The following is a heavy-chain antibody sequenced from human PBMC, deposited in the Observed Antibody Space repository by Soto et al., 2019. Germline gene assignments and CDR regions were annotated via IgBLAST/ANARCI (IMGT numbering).Heavy chain of an antibody. V-gene: IGHV4-34*01. D-gene: IGHD3-3*01. CDR2: INHSGST. CDR1: GGSFSSYY. J-gene: IGHJ5*02. Sequence: QVQLQQWGAELLKPSETLSLTCAVYGGSFSSYYWSWIRQPPGKGLEWIGVINHSGSTNYDPSLKSRVTISIDTSKNQVSLTLSSVTAADTAVYYCARGEPRFMEWLLLSEYFDPWGQGTLVTVSS. CDR3: ARGEPRFMEWLLLSEYFDP.